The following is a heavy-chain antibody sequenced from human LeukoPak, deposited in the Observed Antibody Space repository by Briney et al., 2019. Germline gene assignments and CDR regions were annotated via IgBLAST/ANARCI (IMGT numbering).Heavy chain of an antibody. D-gene: IGHD3-10*01. J-gene: IGHJ4*02. CDR1: GDSISNNY. V-gene: IGHV4-34*01. CDR3: AGSYYLY. Sequence: SETLSLTCTVSGDSISNNYWSWIRQPPGKGLEWIGEINHSGSTNYNPSLKSRVTISVDTSKNQFSLKLSSVTAADTAVYYCAGSYYLYWGQGTLVTVSS. CDR2: INHSGST.